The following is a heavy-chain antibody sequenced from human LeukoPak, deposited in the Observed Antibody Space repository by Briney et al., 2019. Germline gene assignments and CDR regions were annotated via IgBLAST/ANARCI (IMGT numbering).Heavy chain of an antibody. CDR3: ARDLAIFGVVTNYYYGMDV. CDR2: INPNSGGT. J-gene: IGHJ6*02. D-gene: IGHD3-3*01. Sequence: ASVKVSCKASGYTFTGYYMHWVRQAPGQGLEWMGWINPNSGGTNYAQKLQGRVTMTTDTSTSTAYMELRSLRPDDTAVYYCARDLAIFGVVTNYYYGMDVWGQGTTVTVSS. CDR1: GYTFTGYY. V-gene: IGHV1-2*02.